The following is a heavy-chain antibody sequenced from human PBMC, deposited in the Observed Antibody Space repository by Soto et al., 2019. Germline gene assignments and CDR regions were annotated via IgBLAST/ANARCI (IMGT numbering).Heavy chain of an antibody. D-gene: IGHD6-13*01. V-gene: IGHV3-64*02. CDR3: ARGRSWSHTDAFDI. CDR1: GFTFSSYA. Sequence: EVQLVESGEGLVQPGGSLRLSCAASGFTFSSYAMHWVRQAPGKGLKYVSGISSNGGSTHYADSVKGRFTISRDNSKNTLWLQMGSLRAEDMAVYYCARGRSWSHTDAFDIWGQGTVVTVSS. CDR2: ISSNGGST. J-gene: IGHJ3*02.